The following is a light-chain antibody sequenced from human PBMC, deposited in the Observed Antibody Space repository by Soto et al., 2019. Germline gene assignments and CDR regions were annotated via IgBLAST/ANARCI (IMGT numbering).Light chain of an antibody. V-gene: IGKV3-20*01. J-gene: IGKJ1*01. CDR2: GAS. CDR1: QSVSSSY. CDR3: QQYCSSHPWT. Sequence: EIVLTQSPGTLSLSPGERATLSCRASQSVSSSYLAWYQQKPGQAPRLLIYGASSRATGIPDRFSGSGSGPDFTLTISRLEPEDFAVYYCQQYCSSHPWTFGQGTKLEIK.